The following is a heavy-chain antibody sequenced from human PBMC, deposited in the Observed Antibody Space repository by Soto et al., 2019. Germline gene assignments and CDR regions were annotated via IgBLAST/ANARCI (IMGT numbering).Heavy chain of an antibody. CDR2: ISFEGSKK. D-gene: IGHD6-6*01. CDR1: GFIFSGYG. J-gene: IGHJ5*02. CDR3: AKGGSSSARYFDR. V-gene: IGHV3-30*18. Sequence: QVQLVESGGGVVQPGGSLRLSCAASGFIFSGYGMHWVRQAPGKGLEWVAVISFEGSKKYYANSVEGRFTISRDNSKNTLFLQMNSLRAEDTAVYYFAKGGSSSARYFDRWGQGALVTVSS.